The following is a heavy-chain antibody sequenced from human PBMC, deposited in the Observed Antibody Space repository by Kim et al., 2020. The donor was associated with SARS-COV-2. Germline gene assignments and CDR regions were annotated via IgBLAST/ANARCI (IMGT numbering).Heavy chain of an antibody. CDR1: GFTFSSYS. V-gene: IGHV3-21*01. CDR2: ISSSSSYI. Sequence: GGSLRLSCAASGFTFSSYSMNWVRQAPGKGLEWVSSISSSSSYIYYADSVKGRFTISRDNAKNSLYLQMNSLRAEDTAVYYCARDLYYDILTGSERRGNWFDPWGQGTLVTVSS. CDR3: ARDLYYDILTGSERRGNWFDP. D-gene: IGHD3-9*01. J-gene: IGHJ5*02.